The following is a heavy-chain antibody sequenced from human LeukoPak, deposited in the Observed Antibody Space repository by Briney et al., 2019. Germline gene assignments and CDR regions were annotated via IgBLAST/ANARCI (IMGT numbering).Heavy chain of an antibody. J-gene: IGHJ4*02. Sequence: SVKVSCKASGGTFSSYAISWVRQAPGQGLEWMGGIIPIFGTANYAQKFQGRVTITAEKSTSTAYMELSSLRSEDTAVYYCARDNPEGFGELLEWGQGTLVTVSS. CDR3: ARDNPEGFGELLE. CDR1: GGTFSSYA. V-gene: IGHV1-69*06. D-gene: IGHD3-10*01. CDR2: IIPIFGTA.